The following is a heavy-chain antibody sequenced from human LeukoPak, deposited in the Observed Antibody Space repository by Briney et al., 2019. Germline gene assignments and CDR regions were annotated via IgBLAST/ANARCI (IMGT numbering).Heavy chain of an antibody. CDR3: ARLRDGSGSYSRNPNFDY. CDR2: IYYSGST. CDR1: GGSISSSSYY. J-gene: IGHJ4*02. Sequence: SETLSLTCTVSGGSISSSSYYWGWIRQPPGEGLEWIGSIYYSGSTYYNPSLKSRVTISVDTSKNQFSLKLSSVTAADTAVYYCARLRDGSGSYSRNPNFDYWGQGTLVTVSS. D-gene: IGHD3-10*01. V-gene: IGHV4-39*07.